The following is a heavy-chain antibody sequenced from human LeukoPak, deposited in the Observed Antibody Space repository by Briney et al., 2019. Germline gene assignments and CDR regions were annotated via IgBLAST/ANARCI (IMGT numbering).Heavy chain of an antibody. J-gene: IGHJ6*02. D-gene: IGHD2-2*01. CDR1: GGSISSGGYY. CDR2: IYYSGST. Sequence: SETLSLTCTVSGGSISSGGYYWSWIRQHPGKGLEWIGYIYYSGSTYYNPSLKSRVTISVDTSKNQFSLKLSSVTAADTAVYYCARSGSTSWFGVYYGMDVWGQGTTVTVSS. CDR3: ARSGSTSWFGVYYGMDV. V-gene: IGHV4-31*03.